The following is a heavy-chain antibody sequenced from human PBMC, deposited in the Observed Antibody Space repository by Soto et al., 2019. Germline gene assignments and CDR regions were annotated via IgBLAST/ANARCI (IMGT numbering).Heavy chain of an antibody. V-gene: IGHV1-8*01. CDR1: GYTFTSYD. CDR2: MNPNSGNT. J-gene: IGHJ6*02. Sequence: GASVKVSCKASGYTFTSYDINWVRQATGQGLEWMGWMNPNSGNTGYAQKFQGRVTMTRNTSISTAYMELSSLRSEDTAVYYCASGGYSYGHGEEGYYYGMDVWGQGTTVTVSS. D-gene: IGHD5-18*01. CDR3: ASGGYSYGHGEEGYYYGMDV.